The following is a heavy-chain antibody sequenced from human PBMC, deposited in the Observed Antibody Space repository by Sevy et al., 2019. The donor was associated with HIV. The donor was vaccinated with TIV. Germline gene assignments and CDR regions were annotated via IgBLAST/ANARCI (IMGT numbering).Heavy chain of an antibody. CDR1: GFTFSSYA. V-gene: IGHV3-30*04. J-gene: IGHJ6*02. D-gene: IGHD3-3*01. CDR3: ASWSGYYPASLHYYYYGMDV. Sequence: GESLKISCAASGFTFSSYAMHWVRQAPGKGLEWVAVISYDGSNKYYADSVKGRFTISRDNSKNTLYLQMNSLRAEDTAVYYCASWSGYYPASLHYYYYGMDVWGQGTTVTVS. CDR2: ISYDGSNK.